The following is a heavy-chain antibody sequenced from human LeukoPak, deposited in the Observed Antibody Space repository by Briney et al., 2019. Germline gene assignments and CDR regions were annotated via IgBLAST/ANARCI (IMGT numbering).Heavy chain of an antibody. CDR2: MYTGGST. CDR1: GLTVSSNY. D-gene: IGHD3-3*01. Sequence: GGSLRLSCAASGLTVSSNYMNWVRQAPGKGLEWVSIMYTGGSTYYADSVKGRFTISRDNYKHTLYLQMNSLRAEDTAVYYCASLRMWSGLRDYWGQGTLVTVSS. CDR3: ASLRMWSGLRDY. V-gene: IGHV3-53*01. J-gene: IGHJ4*02.